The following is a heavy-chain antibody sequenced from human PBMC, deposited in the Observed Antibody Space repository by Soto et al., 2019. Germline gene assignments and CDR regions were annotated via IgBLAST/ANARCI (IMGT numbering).Heavy chain of an antibody. J-gene: IGHJ4*02. Sequence: QLQLQESGPGLVRPSETLSLTCTVSGGSISTSRCYWAWIRQPPGKGLEWIGSIDYSGSTYYNPSLKSRVTISVDTSKNQFSLKLSSVTAADTAVYYCARPILGYSSGWFYWGQGTLVTVSS. CDR2: IDYSGST. D-gene: IGHD6-19*01. V-gene: IGHV4-39*01. CDR1: GGSISTSRCY. CDR3: ARPILGYSSGWFY.